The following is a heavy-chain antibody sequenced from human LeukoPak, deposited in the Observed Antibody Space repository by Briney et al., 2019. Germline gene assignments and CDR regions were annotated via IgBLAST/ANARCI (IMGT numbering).Heavy chain of an antibody. CDR2: IYTSGST. J-gene: IGHJ5*02. D-gene: IGHD2-8*01. Sequence: SETLSLTCTVSGGSISSGSYYWSWIRQPAGKGLEWIGRIYTSGSTNYNPSLKSRVTISVDTSKNQFSLKLSSVTAADTAVYYCARPYCTNGVCYNWFDPWGQGTLVTVSS. V-gene: IGHV4-61*02. CDR3: ARPYCTNGVCYNWFDP. CDR1: GGSISSGSYY.